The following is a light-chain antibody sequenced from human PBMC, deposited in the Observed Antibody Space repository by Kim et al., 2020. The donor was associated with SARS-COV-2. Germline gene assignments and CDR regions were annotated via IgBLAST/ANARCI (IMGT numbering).Light chain of an antibody. V-gene: IGKV3-20*01. CDR3: QWYGSTPRT. CDR2: DVS. Sequence: LSPGEGASLSCRASQTVTDNYLGWYQQRPGQAPRLLIYDVSTRATGVPDRFSGSGSGTDFSLSISRLEPEDSAVYYCQWYGSTPRTFGQGTKLEI. J-gene: IGKJ1*01. CDR1: QTVTDNY.